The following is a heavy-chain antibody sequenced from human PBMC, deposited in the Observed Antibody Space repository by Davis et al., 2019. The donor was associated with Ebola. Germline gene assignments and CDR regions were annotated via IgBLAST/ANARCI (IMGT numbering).Heavy chain of an antibody. D-gene: IGHD2-21*01. CDR1: GGSFSGYY. CDR2: INHSGST. J-gene: IGHJ2*01. V-gene: IGHV4-34*01. CDR3: ARGSLGIVVVIAIHRWYFDL. Sequence: SETLSLTCAVYGGSFSGYYWSWIRQPPGKGLEWIGEINHSGSTNYNPSLKSRVTISVDTSKNQFSLKLSSVTAADTAVYYCARGSLGIVVVIAIHRWYFDLWGRGTLVTVSS.